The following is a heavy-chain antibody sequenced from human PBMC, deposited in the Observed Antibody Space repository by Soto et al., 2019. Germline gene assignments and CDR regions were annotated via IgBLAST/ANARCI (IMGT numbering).Heavy chain of an antibody. CDR1: GFTFSNAW. CDR2: IKSKTDGGTT. D-gene: IGHD2-15*01. J-gene: IGHJ4*02. CDR3: TTGLIYCSGCSCYV. V-gene: IGHV3-15*01. Sequence: EVQLVESGGGLVKPGGSLRLSCAASGFTFSNAWMSWVRQAPGKGLEWVGRIKSKTDGGTTDYAAVVKGRFTISRDDSKNTLYLQMNSLKTEDTAVYYCTTGLIYCSGCSCYVWGQGTLVTVSS.